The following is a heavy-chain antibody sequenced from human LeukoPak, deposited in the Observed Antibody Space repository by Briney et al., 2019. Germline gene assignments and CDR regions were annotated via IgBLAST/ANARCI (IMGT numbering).Heavy chain of an antibody. CDR1: GGTFSSYA. Sequence: SVKVSCKASGGTFSSYAISWVRQAPGQELEWMGGIIPIFGTANYAQKFQGRVTITADKSTSTAYMELSSLRSEDTAVYYCARVRKDTAMVFDYWGQGTLVTVSS. J-gene: IGHJ4*02. CDR3: ARVRKDTAMVFDY. D-gene: IGHD5-18*01. CDR2: IIPIFGTA. V-gene: IGHV1-69*06.